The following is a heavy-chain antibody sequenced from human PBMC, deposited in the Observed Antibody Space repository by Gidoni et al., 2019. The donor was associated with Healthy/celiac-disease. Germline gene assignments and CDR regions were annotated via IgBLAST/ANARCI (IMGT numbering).Heavy chain of an antibody. D-gene: IGHD6-19*01. Sequence: EVQLVESGGGLVQRGGSMRLASPAYGLPFSSSSMNWVRQAPGKGRELVSYISSSSSTIYYADSVKGRFTISRDNAKNSLYLQMNRLRAEDTAVYYCARGGYSSGWYLAEYFQHWGQGTLVTVSS. V-gene: IGHV3-48*04. J-gene: IGHJ1*01. CDR2: ISSSSSTI. CDR1: GLPFSSSS. CDR3: ARGGYSSGWYLAEYFQH.